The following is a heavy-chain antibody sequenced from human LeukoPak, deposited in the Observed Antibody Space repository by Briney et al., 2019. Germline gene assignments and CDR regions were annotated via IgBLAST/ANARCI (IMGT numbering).Heavy chain of an antibody. Sequence: PGGSLRLSCAASGFTFSSYGMSWVRQAPGKGLEWVSVISGGGGRTYYADSVKGRFTISRDNSKNTLYLQMNSLRVEDTAVYYCAIQWLVRDWGQGTLVTVSS. J-gene: IGHJ4*02. V-gene: IGHV3-23*01. CDR1: GFTFSSYG. CDR2: ISGGGGRT. CDR3: AIQWLVRD. D-gene: IGHD6-19*01.